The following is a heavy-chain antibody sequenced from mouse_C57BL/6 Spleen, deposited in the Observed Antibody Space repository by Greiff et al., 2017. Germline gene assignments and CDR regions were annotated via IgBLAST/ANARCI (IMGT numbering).Heavy chain of an antibody. J-gene: IGHJ4*01. CDR1: GYTFTSYW. D-gene: IGHD2-4*01. CDR2: IHPNSGST. Sequence: VQLQQPGAELVKPGASVKLSCKASGYTFTSYWMHWVKQRPGQGLEWIGMIHPNSGSTNYNEKFKSKATLTVDKSSSTAYMQLSSLTSEDSAVYYCARYYDYEGYYAMDYWGQGTSVTVSS. CDR3: ARYYDYEGYYAMDY. V-gene: IGHV1-64*01.